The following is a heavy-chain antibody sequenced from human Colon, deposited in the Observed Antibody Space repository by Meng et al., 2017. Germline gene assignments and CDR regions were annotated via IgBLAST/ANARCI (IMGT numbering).Heavy chain of an antibody. CDR2: FFHTGRT. D-gene: IGHD3/OR15-3a*01. CDR3: ARHISILGQRGFDY. J-gene: IGHJ4*02. V-gene: IGHV4-4*02. CDR1: GGSISSNW. Sequence: LQGSGPGLVRPSETLSLTCTVSGGSISSNWWSWVRQPPGKGLEWIGEFFHTGRTNYDPSLKRRVTISVDKSNNQFSLKLTSVTAADTAVYYCARHISILGQRGFDYWGQGTLVTVSS.